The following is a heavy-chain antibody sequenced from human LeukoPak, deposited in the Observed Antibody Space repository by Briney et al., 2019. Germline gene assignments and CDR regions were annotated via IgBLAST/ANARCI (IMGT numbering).Heavy chain of an antibody. D-gene: IGHD1-26*01. CDR3: ARMVGAIEDY. CDR1: GYTFTSYY. V-gene: IGHV1-46*01. Sequence: ASVKVSCKASGYTFTSYYMHWVREAPGQGLEWMEIINPSGGSTSYAQKFQGRVTMTRDTSTSTVYMELSSLRSEDTAVYYCARMVGAIEDYWGQGTLVTVSS. CDR2: INPSGGST. J-gene: IGHJ4*02.